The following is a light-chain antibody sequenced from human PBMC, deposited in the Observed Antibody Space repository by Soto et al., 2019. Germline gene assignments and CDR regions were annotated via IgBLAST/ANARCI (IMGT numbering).Light chain of an antibody. J-gene: IGKJ1*01. Sequence: IQMTQPPSSLSASVGDRSTIPCRPRRIISNNLNWFQQKPGKAPKLLIYAAFNLHSGVPSRFSGSGSGTDFTLTISSLQPEDFATYYCQESYSSPPSTFGQGTKVDIK. CDR1: RIISNN. V-gene: IGKV1-39*01. CDR2: AAF. CDR3: QESYSSPPST.